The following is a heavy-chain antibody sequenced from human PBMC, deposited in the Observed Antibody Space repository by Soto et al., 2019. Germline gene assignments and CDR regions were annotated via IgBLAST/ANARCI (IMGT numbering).Heavy chain of an antibody. CDR1: GFTFSSYS. Sequence: EVQLVESGGALVQPGGSLRLSCAASGFTFSSYSMNWVRQAPGKGLEWVSYISSGSGTIYYADSVKGRFTISRDNAKKSLYLQMNSMRDEDTAVYYCARDWASYSSASGRYWYFDLWGRGTLVSVSS. D-gene: IGHD6-6*01. V-gene: IGHV3-48*02. CDR3: ARDWASYSSASGRYWYFDL. CDR2: ISSGSGTI. J-gene: IGHJ2*01.